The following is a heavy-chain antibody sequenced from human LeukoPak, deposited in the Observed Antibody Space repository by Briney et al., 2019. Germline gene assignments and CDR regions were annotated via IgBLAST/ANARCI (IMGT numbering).Heavy chain of an antibody. CDR1: GYSISSGYY. D-gene: IGHD3-22*01. CDR2: IYHSGST. J-gene: IGHJ2*01. V-gene: IGHV4-38-2*01. Sequence: SETLSLTCAVSGYSISSGYYWGWIRQPPGKGLGWIGSIYHSGSTYCIPSLKSRVTISVDTSKNQFSLKLSSVTAADTAVYYCARSPAYSGYYPYWYFDLWGRGTLVTVSS. CDR3: ARSPAYSGYYPYWYFDL.